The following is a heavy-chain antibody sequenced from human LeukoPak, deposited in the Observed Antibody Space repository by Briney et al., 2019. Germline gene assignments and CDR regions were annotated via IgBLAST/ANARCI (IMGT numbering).Heavy chain of an antibody. Sequence: GGSLRLSCAASGFTFSSYGMSWVRQAPGKGLEWVSAISGSGGSTYYADSVKGRFTISRDNAKNSLYLQMNSLRAEDTAVYYCAQLRFSPRNYYMDVWGKGTTVTISS. V-gene: IGHV3-23*01. CDR2: ISGSGGST. J-gene: IGHJ6*03. D-gene: IGHD3-3*01. CDR1: GFTFSSYG. CDR3: AQLRFSPRNYYMDV.